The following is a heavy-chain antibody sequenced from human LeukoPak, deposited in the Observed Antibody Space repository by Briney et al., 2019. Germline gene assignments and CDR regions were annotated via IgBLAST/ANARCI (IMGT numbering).Heavy chain of an antibody. CDR3: ARGPNSNWSGLDF. Sequence: ARQLPGXGLGWVSRISPTGSTTSYADSVKGRFTVSRDNAKNTLYLQVNNLRAEDTAVYYCARGPNSNWSGLDFWGQGTLLTVSS. V-gene: IGHV3-74*01. D-gene: IGHD6-6*01. CDR2: ISPTGSTT. J-gene: IGHJ4*02.